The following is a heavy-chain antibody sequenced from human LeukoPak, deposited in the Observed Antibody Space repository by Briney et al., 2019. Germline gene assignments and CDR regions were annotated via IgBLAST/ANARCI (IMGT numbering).Heavy chain of an antibody. CDR2: ISSSGTHI. D-gene: IGHD6-13*01. Sequence: PGGSLRLSCVASGSTFSSYTMNWVRQGPGKGLEWVSSISSSGTHIYYADSVKGRFTISRDNTKNSLYLQMNSLRAEDTAVYYCARDRSSAPPAGYWGQGTLVTVSS. CDR3: ARDRSSAPPAGY. CDR1: GSTFSSYT. J-gene: IGHJ4*02. V-gene: IGHV3-21*01.